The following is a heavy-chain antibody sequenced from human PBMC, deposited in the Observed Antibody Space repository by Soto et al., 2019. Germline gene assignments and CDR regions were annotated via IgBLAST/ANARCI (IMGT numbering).Heavy chain of an antibody. Sequence: QVQLVQSGAEVKKPGSSVKVSCKASGGTFSSYTISWVRQAPGQGLERMGRIIPILGIANYAQKFQGRVTITADKSTSTAYMELSSLRSEDTAVYYCARVGSGSLDYWGQGTLVTVSS. J-gene: IGHJ4*02. CDR2: IIPILGIA. V-gene: IGHV1-69*02. D-gene: IGHD1-26*01. CDR1: GGTFSSYT. CDR3: ARVGSGSLDY.